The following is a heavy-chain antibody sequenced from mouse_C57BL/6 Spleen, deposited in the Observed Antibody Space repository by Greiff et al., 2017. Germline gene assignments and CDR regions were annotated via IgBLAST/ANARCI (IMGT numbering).Heavy chain of an antibody. CDR1: GYSFTGYY. CDR2: INPSTGGT. D-gene: IGHD2-4*01. J-gene: IGHJ4*01. Sequence: EVQLQQSGPELVKPGASVKISCKASGYSFTGYYMNWVKQSPEKSLEWIGEINPSTGGTTYNQKFKAKAILTVDKSSSTAYMQLKSLTSEDSAVYYCARYPSYDYDDYAMDYWGQGTSVTVSS. CDR3: ARYPSYDYDDYAMDY. V-gene: IGHV1-42*01.